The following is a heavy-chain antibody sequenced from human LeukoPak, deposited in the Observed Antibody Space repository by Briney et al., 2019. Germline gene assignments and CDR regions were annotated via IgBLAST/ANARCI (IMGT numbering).Heavy chain of an antibody. CDR1: GYTFTSYY. D-gene: IGHD4-23*01. Sequence: ASVKVSCKASGYTFTSYYMHWVRQAPGQGLEWMGIINPSGGSTSYAQKFQGRVTMNRDTSTSTVYMELSSLRSEDTAVYYCARATPVEPFDYWGQGTLVTVSS. V-gene: IGHV1-46*01. J-gene: IGHJ4*02. CDR2: INPSGGST. CDR3: ARATPVEPFDY.